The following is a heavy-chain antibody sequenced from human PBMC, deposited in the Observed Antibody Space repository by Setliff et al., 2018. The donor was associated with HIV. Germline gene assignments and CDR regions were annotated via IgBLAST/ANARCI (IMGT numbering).Heavy chain of an antibody. V-gene: IGHV1-46*01. CDR3: ARDKGLIYYYDSSGHAFDI. Sequence: ASVKVSCKASGGTFSKDAMHWVRQAPGQGLEWMGIIYPSGGSTSYAQKFQGRVTMTRDTTTSTVYMQLSSLRSEDTAVYYCARDKGLIYYYDSSGHAFDIWGQGTMVTVSS. D-gene: IGHD3-22*01. CDR1: GGTFSKDA. J-gene: IGHJ3*02. CDR2: IYPSGGST.